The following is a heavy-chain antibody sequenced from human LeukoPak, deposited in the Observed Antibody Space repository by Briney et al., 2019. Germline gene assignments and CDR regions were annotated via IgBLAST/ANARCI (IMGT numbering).Heavy chain of an antibody. CDR1: GGSFSGYY. V-gene: IGHV4-34*01. J-gene: IGHJ4*02. CDR3: ARGPYRGGSYYHY. CDR2: INHIGST. D-gene: IGHD1-26*01. Sequence: KPSETLSLTCAVYGGSFSGYYWSWIRQPPGKGLEWIGEINHIGSTNYNPSLKSRVTISVDTSKNQFSLKLSSVTAADTAVYYCARGPYRGGSYYHYWGQGTLVTVSS.